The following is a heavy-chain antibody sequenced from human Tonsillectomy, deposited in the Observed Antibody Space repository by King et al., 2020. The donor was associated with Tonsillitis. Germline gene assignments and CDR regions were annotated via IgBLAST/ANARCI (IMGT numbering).Heavy chain of an antibody. D-gene: IGHD6-19*01. CDR3: ARGRLEQWLADLDS. Sequence: VQLQESGPGLVKPSQTLSLTCTVSGGSISSPYYYWSWIRQPAGKGLEWVGRIYATGNTNYNPSLKSRVTMSVDTSKNQFSLNLSSVTAADTAVYYGARGRLEQWLADLDSWGQGLLVTGSS. CDR1: GGSISSPYYY. J-gene: IGHJ4*02. V-gene: IGHV4-61*02. CDR2: IYATGNT.